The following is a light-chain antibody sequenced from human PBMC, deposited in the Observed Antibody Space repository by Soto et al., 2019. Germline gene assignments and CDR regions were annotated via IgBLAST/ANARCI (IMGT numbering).Light chain of an antibody. CDR2: DVS. V-gene: IGLV2-14*01. CDR1: SSDVGGYNY. CDR3: SSYTSSSTLVV. J-gene: IGLJ1*01. Sequence: QSALTQPASVSGSPGQSITISCTGTSSDVGGYNYVSWYQQHPDKASKLMIYDVSNRPSGVSNRFSGSKSGNTASLTISGLQAEDEADYYCSSYTSSSTLVVFGTGTKLTVL.